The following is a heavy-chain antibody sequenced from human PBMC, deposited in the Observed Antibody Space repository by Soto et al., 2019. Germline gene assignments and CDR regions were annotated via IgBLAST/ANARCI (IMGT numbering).Heavy chain of an antibody. V-gene: IGHV3-23*01. CDR3: AKESFMELMRGGVYYYDSSGYYN. Sequence: GGSLRLSCAASGFTFSSYAMSWVRQAPGKGLEWVSAISGSGGSTYYADSVKGRFTISRDNSKNTLYLQMNSLRAEDTAVYYCAKESFMELMRGGVYYYDSSGYYNWGQGTLVTVSS. CDR2: ISGSGGST. CDR1: GFTFSSYA. D-gene: IGHD3-22*01. J-gene: IGHJ4*02.